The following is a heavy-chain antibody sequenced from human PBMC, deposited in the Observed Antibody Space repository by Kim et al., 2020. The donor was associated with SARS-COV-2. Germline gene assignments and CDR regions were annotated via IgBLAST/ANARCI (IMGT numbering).Heavy chain of an antibody. Sequence: GGSLRLSCAASGFTFSSYSMNWVRQAPGKGLEWVSSISSSSSSIYYADSVKGRFTISRDNAKNSLYLQMNSLRAEDTAVYYCARGPTCNEAYPGYWGQGTLVPSSS. CDR3: ARGPTCNEAYPGY. CDR2: ISSSSSSI. CDR1: GFTFSSYS. D-gene: IGHD1-1*01. V-gene: IGHV3-21*01. J-gene: IGHJ4*02.